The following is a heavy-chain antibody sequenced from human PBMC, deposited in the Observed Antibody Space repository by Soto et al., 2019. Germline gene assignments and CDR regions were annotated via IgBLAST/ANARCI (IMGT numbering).Heavy chain of an antibody. CDR3: AKPGGRYDPGDNVELV. V-gene: IGHV4-59*08. D-gene: IGHD1-1*01. CDR1: GGSISSYY. J-gene: IGHJ4*02. Sequence: SETLSLTCTVSGGSISSYYWSWIRQPPGKGLEWIGYIYYSGSTYYNPSLKGRGTISVDTSKNQFSLKLSSVTAAATAVFYCAKPGGRYDPGDNVELVGARGTRAPVSS. CDR2: IYYSGST.